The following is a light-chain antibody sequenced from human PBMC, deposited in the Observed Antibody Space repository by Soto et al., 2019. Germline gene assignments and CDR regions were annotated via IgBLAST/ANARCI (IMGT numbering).Light chain of an antibody. J-gene: IGLJ3*02. CDR3: ATWDDSLNGWV. CDR1: SSNIKTNT. V-gene: IGLV1-44*01. Sequence: QSVLTQSPSASGTPGQRVTISCSGSSSNIKTNTVNWYQQLPGRAPKVLIFDNNQRPSGVPDRIAGSKSGISASLTISGLQSEDEAVYYCATWDDSLNGWVFGGGTKLTVL. CDR2: DNN.